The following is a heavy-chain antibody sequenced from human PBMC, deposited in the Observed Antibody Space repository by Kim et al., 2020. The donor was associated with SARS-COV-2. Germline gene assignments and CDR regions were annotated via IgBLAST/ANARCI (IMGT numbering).Heavy chain of an antibody. V-gene: IGHV4-61*02. D-gene: IGHD6-13*01. CDR3: ARAFDSAAAGTGSLDY. CDR1: GGSISSGSYY. CDR2: IYTSGST. J-gene: IGHJ4*02. Sequence: SETLSLTCTVSGGSISSGSYYWSWIRQPAGKGLEWIGRIYTSGSTNYNPSLKSRVTISVDTSKNQFSLKLSSVTAADTAVYYCARAFDSAAAGTGSLDYWGQGTLVTVSS.